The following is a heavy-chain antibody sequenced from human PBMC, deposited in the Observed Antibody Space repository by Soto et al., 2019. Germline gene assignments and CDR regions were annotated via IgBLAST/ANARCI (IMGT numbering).Heavy chain of an antibody. V-gene: IGHV3-33*01. CDR2: IWDDGSNK. J-gene: IGHJ6*02. CDR3: ARPEYSGNSYIMDV. CDR1: GFTFSNYG. Sequence: QVQLVESGGGVVQPGRSLRLSCVASGFTFSNYGMHWVRQAPGKGLEWVAVIWDDGSNKFYADSLKGRFTISRDNAKNTQYLQMNSLRAEDTAVYYCARPEYSGNSYIMDVWGQGTTVTVSS. D-gene: IGHD1-26*01.